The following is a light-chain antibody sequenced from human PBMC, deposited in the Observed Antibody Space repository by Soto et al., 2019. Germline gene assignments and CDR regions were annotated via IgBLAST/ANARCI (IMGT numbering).Light chain of an antibody. V-gene: IGKV1-5*01. CDR1: QSISSW. J-gene: IGKJ4*01. CDR2: DAS. CDR3: QQSYSTPRLT. Sequence: DIQMTQSPSTLSASVGDRVTITCRASQSISSWLAWYQQKPGKAPKLLIYDASSLGSEVPSRFSGSGSGTEFTLTISSLQPEDFATYYCQQSYSTPRLTFGGGTKGGYQ.